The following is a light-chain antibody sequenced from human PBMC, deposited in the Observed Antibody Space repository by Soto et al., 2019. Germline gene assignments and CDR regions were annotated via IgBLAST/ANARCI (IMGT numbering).Light chain of an antibody. Sequence: EIVMTQSPPSLTVTPGEPASISCRSSQRLLHSNGNNFLDWYLQKPGQSPQLLIYLGFNRASGVPDRVSGSGAGTDFTLKISRVEAEDVGVYCCMQALQTPYTFGQGTKLEIK. V-gene: IGKV2-28*01. CDR2: LGF. J-gene: IGKJ2*01. CDR3: MQALQTPYT. CDR1: QRLLHSNGNNF.